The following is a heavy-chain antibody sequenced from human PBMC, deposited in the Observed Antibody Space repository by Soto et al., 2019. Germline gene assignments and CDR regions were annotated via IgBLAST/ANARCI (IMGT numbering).Heavy chain of an antibody. D-gene: IGHD5-18*01. J-gene: IGHJ4*02. CDR3: ARVRGHSYGYVDY. Sequence: VGSLRLSCAASGYSFFSYYSMNWVRQAPGKGLEWVSFISGRGSPIYYADSVRGRFTISRDNAKNSLSLEMNSLRVEDTAVYYCARVRGHSYGYVDYWGQGTLVTVSS. V-gene: IGHV3-48*01. CDR1: GYSFFSYYS. CDR2: ISGRGSPI.